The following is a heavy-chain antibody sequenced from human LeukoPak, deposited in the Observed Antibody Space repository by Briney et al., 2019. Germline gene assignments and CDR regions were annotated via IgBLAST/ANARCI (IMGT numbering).Heavy chain of an antibody. J-gene: IGHJ4*02. D-gene: IGHD1-1*01. CDR2: IRGSGGNT. CDR3: AKNDPWTVDY. CDR1: GFTFSNYA. V-gene: IGHV3-23*01. Sequence: GGSLRLSCAATGFTFSNYAMSWVRQAPGKGLEWVSSIRGSGGNTYYADSVKGRFTISRDNSKNRLYLQMNSLRAEDTAMYYCAKNDPWTVDYWGRGTLVTVSS.